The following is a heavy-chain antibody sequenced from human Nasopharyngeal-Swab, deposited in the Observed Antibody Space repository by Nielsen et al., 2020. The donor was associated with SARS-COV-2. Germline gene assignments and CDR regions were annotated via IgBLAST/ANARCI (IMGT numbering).Heavy chain of an antibody. D-gene: IGHD5-24*01. J-gene: IGHJ4*02. Sequence: GESLKISCAASGFDVSGNYMSWFRQAPGKGLEWVSVMYAGGDIYYADYVKGRFTISRDSSKNTLYLQMNSLRVEDTALYYCARDRRDVDNQWGQGTLVTVSS. CDR1: GFDVSGNY. CDR2: MYAGGDI. V-gene: IGHV3-53*01. CDR3: ARDRRDVDNQ.